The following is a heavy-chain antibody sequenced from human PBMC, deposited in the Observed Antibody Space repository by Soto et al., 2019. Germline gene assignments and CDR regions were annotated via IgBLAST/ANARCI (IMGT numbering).Heavy chain of an antibody. Sequence: GESLKISCKGSGYSFTSYWISWVRQMPGKGLEWMWRIDPSDSYTNYNPSLKSRVVISADTSKNLFSLKLRSVTAADTALYFCARDGPYYYGFDVWGQGTTVTVSS. V-gene: IGHV5-10-1*01. J-gene: IGHJ6*02. CDR1: GYSFTSYW. CDR2: IDPSDSYT. CDR3: ARDGPYYYGFDV.